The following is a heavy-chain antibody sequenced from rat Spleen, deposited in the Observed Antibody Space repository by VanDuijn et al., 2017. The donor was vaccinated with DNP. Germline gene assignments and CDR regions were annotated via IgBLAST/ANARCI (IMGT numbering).Heavy chain of an antibody. CDR1: GFTFTDFY. CDR2: IRNKANGYTT. J-gene: IGHJ2*01. V-gene: IGHV7-7*01. Sequence: EVKLLESGGGLVQPGGSLRLSCATSGFTFTDFYMNWIRQPAGKAPEWLGFIRNKANGYTTEYNPSVKGRFTISRDNAKSTLNLQMDSLRSEETATYHCARHGRGSFDYWGQGVMVTVSS. D-gene: IGHD1-11*01. CDR3: ARHGRGSFDY.